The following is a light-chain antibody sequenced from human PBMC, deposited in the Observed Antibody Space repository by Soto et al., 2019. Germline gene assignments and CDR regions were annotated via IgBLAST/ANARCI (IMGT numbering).Light chain of an antibody. CDR3: LQHSTYPFT. CDR2: AAS. CDR1: QGIRND. Sequence: DIQMTQFPSSLSASVGDRVTITCRASQGIRNDLGWYQQKPGKAPKRLIYAASSLQSGVPSRFSGSGSGTEFTLAISSLEPADSATFYCLQHSTYPFTFGQGTTVEIK. J-gene: IGKJ1*01. V-gene: IGKV1-17*01.